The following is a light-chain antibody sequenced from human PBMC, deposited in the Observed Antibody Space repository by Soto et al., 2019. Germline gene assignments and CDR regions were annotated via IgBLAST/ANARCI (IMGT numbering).Light chain of an antibody. CDR1: QSLVDSDGNTY. J-gene: IGKJ2*01. CDR2: KVS. Sequence: EVVMTQSPLSLPVTLGQPASISCRSSQSLVDSDGNTYLNWFQQRPGQSPRRLIYKVSNRDSGVPVRFSGSGTGTDFTLKISRVEAEDVGIYYCMQGTHWTYTFGQGTKVEIK. CDR3: MQGTHWTYT. V-gene: IGKV2-30*01.